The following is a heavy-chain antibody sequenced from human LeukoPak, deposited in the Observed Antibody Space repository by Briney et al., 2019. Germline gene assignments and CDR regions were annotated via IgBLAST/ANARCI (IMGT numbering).Heavy chain of an antibody. CDR1: GFTFSSYS. CDR3: ARIRQQLGDYDAFDI. J-gene: IGHJ3*02. V-gene: IGHV3-21*01. CDR2: ISSSSSYI. Sequence: GGSLRLSCAASGFTFSSYSMNWVRQAPGKGLEWVSSISSSSSYIYYADSVKGRFTISRDNAKNSLYLQMNSLRAEDTAVYYCARIRQQLGDYDAFDIWGQGTMVTVSS. D-gene: IGHD6-13*01.